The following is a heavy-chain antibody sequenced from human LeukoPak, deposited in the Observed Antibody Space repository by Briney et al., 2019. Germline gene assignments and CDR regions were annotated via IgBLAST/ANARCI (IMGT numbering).Heavy chain of an antibody. J-gene: IGHJ4*02. V-gene: IGHV4-39*01. CDR2: IYYSGTT. D-gene: IGHD3-3*01. Sequence: SETLSLTCTVSGGSISNTNYYWDWIRQPPGRGLEWIASIYYSGTTFYNPSLRSRVTISIDTSKNQFSLKLNSVTAADTAVYYSARRRYDFSPDYWGRGTLVTVSS. CDR3: ARRRYDFSPDY. CDR1: GGSISNTNYY.